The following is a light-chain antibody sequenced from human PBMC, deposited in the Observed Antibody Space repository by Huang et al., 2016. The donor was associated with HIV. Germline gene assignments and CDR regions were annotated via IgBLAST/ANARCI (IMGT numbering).Light chain of an antibody. CDR1: QSINTY. CDR3: QKSYSSPPT. J-gene: IGKJ2*01. Sequence: DVQMTQSPSSLSASVGDRVTITCRASQSINTYLNWYQQKPRRAPNFLIYAASTLQSGVPSRFNGSGSGTDFTLTISSLQTEDFATYYCQKSYSSPPTFGQGTQLEIK. V-gene: IGKV1-39*01. CDR2: AAS.